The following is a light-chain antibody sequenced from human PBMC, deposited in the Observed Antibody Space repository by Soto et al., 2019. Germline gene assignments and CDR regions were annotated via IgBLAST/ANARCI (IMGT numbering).Light chain of an antibody. CDR2: DKS. CDR3: QQSYRTPYT. J-gene: IGKJ2*01. Sequence: TQMTQSPSSLSASVGDRVIITCRASQDIDIYLSWYQQKPGKVPKLLIYDKSTLRSGVPSRFSGSRSGTDFTLTINNLQPEDFATYSCQQSYRTPYTFGQGTKV. CDR1: QDIDIY. V-gene: IGKV1-39*01.